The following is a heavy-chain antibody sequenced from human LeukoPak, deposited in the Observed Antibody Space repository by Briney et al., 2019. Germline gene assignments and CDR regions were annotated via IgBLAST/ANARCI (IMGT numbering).Heavy chain of an antibody. Sequence: PSETLSLTCTVSGVAISRYYWSWIRQPPGKGLEWIGYIYYSGGTKYNPSLMSRVTISVDRTQSHFSQSLSSATAADTAVYYCARNGLYDSSGYYMDSWGQGTLVIVSS. CDR2: IYYSGGT. CDR1: GVAISRYY. CDR3: ARNGLYDSSGYYMDS. V-gene: IGHV4-59*01. J-gene: IGHJ4*02. D-gene: IGHD3-22*01.